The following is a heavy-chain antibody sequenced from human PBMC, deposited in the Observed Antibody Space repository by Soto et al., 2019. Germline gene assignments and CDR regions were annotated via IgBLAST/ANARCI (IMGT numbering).Heavy chain of an antibody. CDR1: GYTFTSYG. J-gene: IGHJ5*02. CDR3: ARDPRNSSSWYLWFDP. V-gene: IGHV1-18*01. Sequence: QVQLVQSGAEVKKPGASVKVSCKASGYTFTSYGISWVRQAPGQGLEWMGWISAYNGNTNYAQKLQGRVTMTTDTSTSTAYIELRSLRSDDTAVYYCARDPRNSSSWYLWFDPWGQGTLVTVSS. CDR2: ISAYNGNT. D-gene: IGHD6-13*01.